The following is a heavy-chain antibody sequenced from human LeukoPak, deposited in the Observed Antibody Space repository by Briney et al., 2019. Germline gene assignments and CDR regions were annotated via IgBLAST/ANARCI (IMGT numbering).Heavy chain of an antibody. J-gene: IGHJ4*02. CDR1: GYTFTSYG. V-gene: IGHV1-18*01. D-gene: IGHD3-10*01. CDR2: ISAYNGNT. CDR3: ARRRYYYGSGDFDY. Sequence: ASVKVSCKASGYTFTSYGISWVRQAPGQGLEWMGWISAYNGNTNYAQKLQGRVTMTTDTSTSTAYMELRSLRSDDTAVYYCARRRYYYGSGDFDYWGQGTLVTVSS.